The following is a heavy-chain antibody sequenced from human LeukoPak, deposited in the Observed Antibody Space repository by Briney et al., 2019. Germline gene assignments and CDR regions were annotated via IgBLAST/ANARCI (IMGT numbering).Heavy chain of an antibody. V-gene: IGHV1-69*13. CDR3: ASLHPLDYYGMDV. Sequence: ASVKVSCKASGGTFSSYAISWVRQAPGQGLEWMGGIIPIFGTANYAQKFQGRVTITADESTGTAYMELSSLRSEDTAVYYCASLHPLDYYGMDVWGQGTTVTVSS. J-gene: IGHJ6*02. CDR1: GGTFSSYA. CDR2: IIPIFGTA.